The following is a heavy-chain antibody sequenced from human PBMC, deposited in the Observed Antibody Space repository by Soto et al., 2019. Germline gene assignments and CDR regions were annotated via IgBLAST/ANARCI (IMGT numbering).Heavy chain of an antibody. CDR2: IIPIFGTA. D-gene: IGHD3-10*01. V-gene: IGHV1-69*13. Sequence: ASVKVSCKASGGTFSSYAISWVRQAPGQGLEWMGGIIPIFGTANYAQKFQGRVTITADESTSTAYMELSSLRSEDTAVYYCARGGRVVRGVITLFDYWGQGTLVTVSS. CDR1: GGTFSSYA. CDR3: ARGGRVVRGVITLFDY. J-gene: IGHJ4*02.